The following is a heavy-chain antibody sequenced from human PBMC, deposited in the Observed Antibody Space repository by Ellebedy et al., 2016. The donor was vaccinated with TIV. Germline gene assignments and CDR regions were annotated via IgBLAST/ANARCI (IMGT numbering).Heavy chain of an antibody. CDR2: ISSASTSK. CDR3: ARGYGGPLDY. CDR1: GFTFSSHG. D-gene: IGHD5-12*01. J-gene: IGHJ4*02. V-gene: IGHV3-48*02. Sequence: GESLKISCAASGFTFSSHGMNWVRQAPGKGLEWVSYISSASTSKYYADSVMGRFTISRDNAKNSLYLQMNGLGDEDTAVYYCARGYGGPLDYWGQGALVTVSS.